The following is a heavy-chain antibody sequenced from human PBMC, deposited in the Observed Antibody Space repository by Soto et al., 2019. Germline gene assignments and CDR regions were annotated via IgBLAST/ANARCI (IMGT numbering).Heavy chain of an antibody. CDR3: ARGFGARLKSPFDY. V-gene: IGHV1-18*01. D-gene: IGHD3-3*01. CDR2: ISAYNGNT. CDR1: GYTFTSYG. J-gene: IGHJ4*02. Sequence: ASVKFSCKASGYTFTSYGISWVRQAPGQGLEGMGWISAYNGNTNYAQKLQGRVTMTTDTSTSTAYMELRSLRSDDTAVYYCARGFGARLKSPFDYWGQGTLVAVSS.